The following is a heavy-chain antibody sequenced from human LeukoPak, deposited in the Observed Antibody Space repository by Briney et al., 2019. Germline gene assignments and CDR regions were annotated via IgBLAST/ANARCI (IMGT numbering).Heavy chain of an antibody. Sequence: SVKVSCKASGGTFSSYAISWVRQAPGQGLEWMGGIIPIFGTANYAQKFQGRVTITADESTSTAYMELSSLRSEDTAVYYCARDRAAKGWFGELFYPYWGQGTLVTVSS. D-gene: IGHD3-10*01. J-gene: IGHJ4*02. CDR2: IIPIFGTA. CDR3: ARDRAAKGWFGELFYPY. CDR1: GGTFSSYA. V-gene: IGHV1-69*13.